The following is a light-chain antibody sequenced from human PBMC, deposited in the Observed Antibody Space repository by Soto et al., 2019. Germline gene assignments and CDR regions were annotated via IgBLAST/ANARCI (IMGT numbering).Light chain of an antibody. V-gene: IGKV3-11*01. CDR3: QQRSNWPPIT. CDR2: DAS. Sequence: EIVLTQSPATLSLSPWERATLSCSASQSVSSYLAWYQQKPGQAPRLLIYDASNRATGIPARFSGSGSGTDFTLTISSLEPEDFAVYYCQQRSNWPPITFGQGTRLEIK. CDR1: QSVSSY. J-gene: IGKJ5*01.